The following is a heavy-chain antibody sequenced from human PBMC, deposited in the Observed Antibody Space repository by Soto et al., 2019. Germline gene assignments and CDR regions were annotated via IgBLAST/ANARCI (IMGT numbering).Heavy chain of an antibody. J-gene: IGHJ4*02. CDR1: GFTFSTYA. CDR3: ALSDY. D-gene: IGHD3-3*02. V-gene: IGHV3-23*01. CDR2: ISTGGGST. Sequence: EVQLLESGGGFIQPGGSLRLSCAASGFTFSTYAMKWVRQAPGKGLEWVSAISTGGGSTYYADSVKGRFTISRDNSTNTLYRQMNSLRVEDTAVYYCALSDYWGQGTLVTVSS.